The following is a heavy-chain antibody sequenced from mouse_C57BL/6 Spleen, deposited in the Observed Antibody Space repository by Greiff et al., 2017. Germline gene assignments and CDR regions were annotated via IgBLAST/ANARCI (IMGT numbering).Heavy chain of an antibody. D-gene: IGHD2-4*01. CDR3: TRWDYDVLAWFAY. CDR2: IDPETGGT. CDR1: GYTFTDYE. Sequence: VQLQESGAELVRPGASVTLSCKASGYTFTDYEMHWVKQTPVHGLEWIGAIDPETGGTAYNQKFKGKAILTADKSSSTAYMELRSLTSEDSAVYYCTRWDYDVLAWFAYWGQGTLVTVSA. V-gene: IGHV1-15*01. J-gene: IGHJ3*01.